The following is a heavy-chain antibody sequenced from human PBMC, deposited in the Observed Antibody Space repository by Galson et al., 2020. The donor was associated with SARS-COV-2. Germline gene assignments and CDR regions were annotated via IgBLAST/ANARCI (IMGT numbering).Heavy chain of an antibody. D-gene: IGHD3-22*01. J-gene: IGHJ2*01. CDR2: IIPIVGIT. CDR1: GGTFSPYA. Sequence: SVKVSCKASGGTFSPYAISWVRQAPGQGLEWMGRIIPIVGITNYAQKFQGRVTITEDISTSTAYMELSSLKSEDTAVYFCARSDSSGFYGWYFDLWGRGTLVTVSS. V-gene: IGHV1-69*04. CDR3: ARSDSSGFYGWYFDL.